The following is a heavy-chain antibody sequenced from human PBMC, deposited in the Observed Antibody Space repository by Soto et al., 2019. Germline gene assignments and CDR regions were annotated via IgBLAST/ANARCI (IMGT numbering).Heavy chain of an antibody. CDR1: GYTFTSYA. CDR2: INAGNGNT. CDR3: ARGGNWNYDYYYYYGMDV. J-gene: IGHJ6*02. D-gene: IGHD1-7*01. V-gene: IGHV1-3*01. Sequence: GASVKVSCKASGYTFTSYAMHWVRRAPGQRLEWMGWINAGNGNTKYSQKFQGRVTITRDTSASTAYMELSSLRSEDTAVYYCARGGNWNYDYYYYYGMDVWGQGTTVTVSS.